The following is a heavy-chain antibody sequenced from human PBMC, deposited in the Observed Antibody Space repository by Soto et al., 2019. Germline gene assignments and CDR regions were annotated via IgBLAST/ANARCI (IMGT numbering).Heavy chain of an antibody. D-gene: IGHD2-21*01. V-gene: IGHV4-4*07. CDR2: IYNSGTT. J-gene: IGHJ4*02. CDR3: ARGPYCGDECYFAY. Sequence: SETLSLTCSVFGGSISSYYWSWFRQPAGKGLEWIGRIYNSGTTNYNPSLESRVTMSVDPSKNQISLKLSSATAADTAIYYCARGPYCGDECYFAYWGQGTLVT. CDR1: GGSISSYY.